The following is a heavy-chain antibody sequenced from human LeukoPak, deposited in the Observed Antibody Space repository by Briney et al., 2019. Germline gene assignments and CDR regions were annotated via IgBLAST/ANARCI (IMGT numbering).Heavy chain of an antibody. Sequence: GGSLRLSCAVSGFTFSSYAMSWVRQAPGKGLEWISTISGSAATTYYADSVKGRFTISRDNSKNTLYLQMNSLRAEDTAVYYCARESSYYGSSGYYSNWFDPWGQGTLVTVSS. CDR3: ARESSYYGSSGYYSNWFDP. D-gene: IGHD3-22*01. CDR1: GFTFSSYA. J-gene: IGHJ5*02. V-gene: IGHV3-23*01. CDR2: ISGSAATT.